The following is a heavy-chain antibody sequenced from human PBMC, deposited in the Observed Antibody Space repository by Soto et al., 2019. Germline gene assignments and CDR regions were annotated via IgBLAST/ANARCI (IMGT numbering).Heavy chain of an antibody. CDR1: GFTFSSYG. V-gene: IGHV3-33*01. CDR2: IWYDGSNK. D-gene: IGHD6-19*01. J-gene: IGHJ6*02. Sequence: GGSLRLSCAASGFTFSSYGMHWVRQAPGKGLEWVAVIWYDGSNKYYADSVKGRSTISRDNSKNTLYLQMNSLRAEDTAVYYCARVGEQWLVITNPDHYYYGMDVWGQGTTVTVSS. CDR3: ARVGEQWLVITNPDHYYYGMDV.